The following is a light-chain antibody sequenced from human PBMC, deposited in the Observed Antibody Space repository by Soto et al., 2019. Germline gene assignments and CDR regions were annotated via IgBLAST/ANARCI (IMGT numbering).Light chain of an antibody. CDR3: QQYNSYSRT. Sequence: DIQMTQSPSTLSASVGDRVTITCRASQSISSWLAWYQQKPGKAPKLLIYKGSSLESGVPSRFRGSGSGTEFTLTISSLQPDDFATYYCQQYNSYSRTFGQGTKVEIK. CDR1: QSISSW. V-gene: IGKV1-5*03. J-gene: IGKJ1*01. CDR2: KGS.